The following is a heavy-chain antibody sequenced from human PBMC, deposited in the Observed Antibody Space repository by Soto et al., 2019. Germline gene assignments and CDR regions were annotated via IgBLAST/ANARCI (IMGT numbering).Heavy chain of an antibody. CDR1: GGTFSSYT. CDR3: ASHHWNRGYCTNGVCYDAFDI. V-gene: IGHV1-69*02. CDR2: IISILGIS. J-gene: IGHJ3*02. D-gene: IGHD2-8*01. Sequence: ASVKVSCKASGGTFSSYTISWVRQAPGQGLEWMGRIISILGISHYAQKFQGRVTITADTSTSTAYMEMTSLRSEDTAVYYCASHHWNRGYCTNGVCYDAFDIWGQGTMFTVSS.